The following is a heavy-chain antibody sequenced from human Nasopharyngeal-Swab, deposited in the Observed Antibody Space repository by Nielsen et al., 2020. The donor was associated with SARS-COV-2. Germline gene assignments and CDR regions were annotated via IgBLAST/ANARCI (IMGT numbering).Heavy chain of an antibody. CDR1: GFTFRNND. D-gene: IGHD5-24*01. V-gene: IGHV3-13*01. Sequence: GGSLGLSCAASGFTFRNNDMHWVRQGTGKGLEWVSGIGRGGDIYYADSVKGRFTTSRDNDKSSLHLQMNNLRAGDTAVYYCVTGIDGWNYWGRGTLVTVSS. CDR3: VTGIDGWNY. CDR2: IGRGGDI. J-gene: IGHJ4*02.